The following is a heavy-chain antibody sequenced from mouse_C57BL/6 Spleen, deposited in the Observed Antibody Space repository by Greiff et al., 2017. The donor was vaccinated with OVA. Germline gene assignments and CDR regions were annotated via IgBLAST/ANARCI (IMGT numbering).Heavy chain of an antibody. Sequence: QVQLQQPGAELVKPGASVKLSCKASGYTFTSYWMHWVKQRPGRGLEWIGRIDPNSGGTKYNEKFKSKATLTVDQPSSTAYLQLSSLTSEDSAVYYFARGGGFITTVVGAMDYWGQGTSVTVSS. D-gene: IGHD1-1*01. J-gene: IGHJ4*01. CDR1: GYTFTSYW. CDR2: IDPNSGGT. V-gene: IGHV1-72*01. CDR3: ARGGGFITTVVGAMDY.